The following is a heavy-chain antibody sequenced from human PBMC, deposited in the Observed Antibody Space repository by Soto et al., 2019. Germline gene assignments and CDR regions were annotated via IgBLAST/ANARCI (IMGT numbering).Heavy chain of an antibody. J-gene: IGHJ4*02. CDR3: ATDLNWEHY. CDR2: IKPDGSER. CDR1: GFTFGTYW. V-gene: IGHV3-7*04. Sequence: EVQLVDSGGGLVQPGGSLRLSCEASGFTFGTYWMTWVRQPPGKGLECVADIKPDGSERYYVDSVKGRVTISRDNAKNSLYLHMNSLRAEDTAVYYCATDLNWEHYWGQGTLVTVSS. D-gene: IGHD7-27*01.